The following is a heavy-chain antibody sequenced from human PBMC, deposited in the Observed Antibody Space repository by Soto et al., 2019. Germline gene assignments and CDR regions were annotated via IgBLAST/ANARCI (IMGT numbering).Heavy chain of an antibody. CDR1: GFTFSSYS. D-gene: IGHD5-12*01. CDR3: AREGGIVATTGFDY. Sequence: GGSLRLSCAASGFTFSSYSMNWVRQAPGKGLEWVSYISSSSTIYYADSVKGRFTISRDNAKNSLYLQMNSLRAEDTAVYYCAREGGIVATTGFDYWGQGTLVTVSS. V-gene: IGHV3-48*04. CDR2: ISSSSTI. J-gene: IGHJ4*02.